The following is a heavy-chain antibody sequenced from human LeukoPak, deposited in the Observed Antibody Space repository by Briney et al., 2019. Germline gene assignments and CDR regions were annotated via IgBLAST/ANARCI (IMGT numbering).Heavy chain of an antibody. CDR2: IYSGGST. V-gene: IGHV3-53*01. J-gene: IGHJ3*02. CDR1: GFTFSSNY. CDR3: ARGGSYLSAFDI. D-gene: IGHD1-26*01. Sequence: GGSLRLSCAASGFTFSSNYMSWVRQAPGKGLEWVSIIYSGGSTFYSDSVKGRFTISRDNSKNTLYLQMNSLRAEDTAVYYCARGGSYLSAFDIWGQGTMVTVSS.